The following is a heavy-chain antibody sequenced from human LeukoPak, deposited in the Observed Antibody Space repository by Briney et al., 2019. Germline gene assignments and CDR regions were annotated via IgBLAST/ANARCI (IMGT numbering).Heavy chain of an antibody. J-gene: IGHJ4*02. CDR2: INPSGGST. CDR3: ARLTFGGVIAHFDY. CDR1: GYTFTNYD. Sequence: GASVKVSCKASGYTFTNYDINWVRQAPGQGLEWMGIINPSGGSTSYAQKFQGRVTMTRDTSTSTVYMELSSLRSEDTAVYYCARLTFGGVIAHFDYWGQGTLVTVSS. D-gene: IGHD3-16*02. V-gene: IGHV1-46*01.